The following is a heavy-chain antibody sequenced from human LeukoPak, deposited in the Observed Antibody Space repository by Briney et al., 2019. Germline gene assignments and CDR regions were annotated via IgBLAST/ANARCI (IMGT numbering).Heavy chain of an antibody. D-gene: IGHD3-10*01. J-gene: IGHJ3*02. CDR1: GYTFTSYY. CDR2: INPSGGRT. Sequence: ASVKVSWKASGYTFTSYYMHWVRQAPGQGLEWMGIINPSGGRTNYAPKFQGRVTMTRDTATSTVYMELSSLRSEDTAVYYCVRDGEVIIKPAASFPHDAFDIWGQGTMVIVSS. CDR3: VRDGEVIIKPAASFPHDAFDI. V-gene: IGHV1-46*01.